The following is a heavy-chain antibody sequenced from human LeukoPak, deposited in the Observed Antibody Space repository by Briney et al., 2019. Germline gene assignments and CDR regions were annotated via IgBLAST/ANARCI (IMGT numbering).Heavy chain of an antibody. J-gene: IGHJ3*02. CDR1: GGSISSSSYY. CDR3: ARSSIAVADLGDAFDI. CDR2: IEYTGST. Sequence: SETLSLTCTVSGGSISSSSYYWGWTRQPPGKGLEWIGSIEYTGSTYYNPSLKSRVTISVDTSKNQFSLKLSSVTAADTAVYYCARSSIAVADLGDAFDIWGQGTMVTVSS. V-gene: IGHV4-39*01. D-gene: IGHD6-19*01.